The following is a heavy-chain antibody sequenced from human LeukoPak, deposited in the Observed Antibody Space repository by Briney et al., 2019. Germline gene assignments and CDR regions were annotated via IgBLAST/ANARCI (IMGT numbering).Heavy chain of an antibody. CDR1: GYTFNDYY. Sequence: ASMKVSCKASGYTFNDYYMHWVRQAPGQGLEWMGWINPNSGGTNYAQKFQGRVTMTRDTSISTAFMELSGLRSDDTAVYYCARDLSITMVRAPFYWGPGTPVTVSS. CDR3: ARDLSITMVRAPFY. V-gene: IGHV1-2*02. J-gene: IGHJ4*02. CDR2: INPNSGGT. D-gene: IGHD3-10*01.